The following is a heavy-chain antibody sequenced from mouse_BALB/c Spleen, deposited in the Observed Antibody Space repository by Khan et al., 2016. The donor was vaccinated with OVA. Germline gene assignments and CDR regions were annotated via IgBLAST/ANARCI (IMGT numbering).Heavy chain of an antibody. J-gene: IGHJ3*01. D-gene: IGHD1-2*01. V-gene: IGHV2-9*02. CDR3: AGDTTATPY. CDR2: IWAGGST. Sequence: VELVESGPGLVAPSQSLSITCTVSGFSLTSYGVHWVRQPPGKGLEWLGIIWAGGSTNYNSALMSRLSISKDNSKSQVFLKMNSRQTDDTAMYYCAGDTTATPYWGQGTLVTVSA. CDR1: GFSLTSYG.